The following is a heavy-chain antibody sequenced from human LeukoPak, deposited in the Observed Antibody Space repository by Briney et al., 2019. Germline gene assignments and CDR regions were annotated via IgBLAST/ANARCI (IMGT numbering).Heavy chain of an antibody. D-gene: IGHD6-13*01. CDR3: AKQPGIAAAGFWFDP. CDR2: ISGSGGST. CDR1: GFTFSSYG. V-gene: IGHV3-23*01. J-gene: IGHJ5*02. Sequence: GGSLRLSCAASGFTFSSYGMSWVRQAPGKGLEWVSAISGSGGSTYYADSVKGRFTISRDNSKNTLYLQMNSLRAEDTAVYYCAKQPGIAAAGFWFDPWGQGTLVTVSS.